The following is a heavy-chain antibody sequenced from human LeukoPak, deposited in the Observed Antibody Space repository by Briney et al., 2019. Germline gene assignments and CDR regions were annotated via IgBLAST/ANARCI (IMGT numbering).Heavy chain of an antibody. CDR2: IWYDGSNK. Sequence: PGGSLRLSCAASGFTFSSYGMHWVRQAPGKGLERVAVIWYDGSNKYYADSVKGRFTISKDNSKNTLYLQMNSLRAEDTAVYYCARRRGYSGYDLDYWGQGTLVTVSS. J-gene: IGHJ4*02. CDR3: ARRRGYSGYDLDY. V-gene: IGHV3-33*01. CDR1: GFTFSSYG. D-gene: IGHD5-12*01.